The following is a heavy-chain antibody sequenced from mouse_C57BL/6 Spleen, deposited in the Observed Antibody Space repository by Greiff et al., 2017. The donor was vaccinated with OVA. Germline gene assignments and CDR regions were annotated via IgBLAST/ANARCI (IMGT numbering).Heavy chain of an antibody. CDR1: GYTFTDYY. CDR3: ARDTTVGGTYWYFDV. V-gene: IGHV1-26*01. J-gene: IGHJ1*03. Sequence: EVQLQQSGPELVKPGASVKISCRASGYTFTDYYMNWVKQSHGKSLEWIGDINPNNGGTSYNQKFKGKATLTVDKSSSTAYMELRSLTSEDSAVYYCARDTTVGGTYWYFDVWGTGTTVTVSS. CDR2: INPNNGGT. D-gene: IGHD1-1*01.